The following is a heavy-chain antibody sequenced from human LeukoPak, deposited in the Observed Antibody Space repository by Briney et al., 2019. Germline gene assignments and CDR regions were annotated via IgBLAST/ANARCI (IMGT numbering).Heavy chain of an antibody. CDR2: IKQYAMER. Sequence: GGSLRLSCAASGFTISDYWMTWVRQAPGKGLEWVANIKQYAMERTYVDSVKGRFTISRDNAKNSIFLQMNSLRVEDMATYYCVRDGGTDWYDPWGEGALVSVSS. D-gene: IGHD3-16*01. J-gene: IGHJ5*02. CDR3: VRDGGTDWYDP. V-gene: IGHV3-7*01. CDR1: GFTISDYW.